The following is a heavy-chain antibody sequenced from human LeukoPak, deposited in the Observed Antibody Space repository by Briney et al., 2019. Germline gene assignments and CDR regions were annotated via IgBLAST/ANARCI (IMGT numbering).Heavy chain of an antibody. V-gene: IGHV1-69*05. D-gene: IGHD2-2*01. CDR1: GGTFSSYA. CDR2: IIPIFGTA. Sequence: GASVKVSCKASGGTFSSYAISWVRHAPGQGLEWMGGIIPIFGTANYAQKFQGRVTITTDESTSTAYMELSSLRSEDTAVYYCARDGGGVVVPAAMNYWGQGTLVTVSS. CDR3: ARDGGGVVVPAAMNY. J-gene: IGHJ4*02.